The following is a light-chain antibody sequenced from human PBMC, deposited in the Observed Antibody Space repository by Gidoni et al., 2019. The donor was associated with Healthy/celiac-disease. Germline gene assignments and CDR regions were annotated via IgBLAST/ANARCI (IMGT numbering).Light chain of an antibody. Sequence: VMTQSQLSLPVTPGEPASISCRSSQSLLHSNGYNYLDWYLQKPGQSPQLLIYLGSNRASGVPDRFSGSGSGTDFTLKISRVEAEDVGVYYCMQALQTPLTFGGXTKVEIK. CDR1: QSLLHSNGYNY. J-gene: IGKJ4*01. CDR2: LGS. CDR3: MQALQTPLT. V-gene: IGKV2-28*01.